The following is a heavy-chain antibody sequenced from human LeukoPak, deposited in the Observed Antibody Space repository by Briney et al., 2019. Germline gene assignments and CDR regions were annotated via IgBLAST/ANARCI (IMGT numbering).Heavy chain of an antibody. CDR3: AKDGSSSPHFDY. CDR2: IWYDGSNK. V-gene: IGHV3-33*06. J-gene: IGHJ4*02. CDR1: GFTFSSYG. Sequence: GGSLRLSCAASGFTFSSYGMHWVRQAPGKGLEWVAVIWYDGSNKYYADSVKGRFTISRDNSKNTLYLQMNSLRAEDTAVYYCAKDGSSSPHFDYWGQGTLVTVSS. D-gene: IGHD6-6*01.